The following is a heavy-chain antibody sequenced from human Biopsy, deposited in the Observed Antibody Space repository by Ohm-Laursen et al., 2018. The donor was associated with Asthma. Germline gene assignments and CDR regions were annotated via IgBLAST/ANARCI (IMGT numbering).Heavy chain of an antibody. J-gene: IGHJ6*02. D-gene: IGHD2-2*01. CDR3: ARVVGGYCSSTSCYGGYYYGMDV. CDR2: INHSGST. Sequence: SQTLSLTCVVYGGSFSGYYWSWIRQPPGKGLEWIGEINHSGSTNYNPSLKSRVTISVDTSKNQFSLKLSSVTAADTAVYYCARVVGGYCSSTSCYGGYYYGMDVGGQGTTVTVSS. V-gene: IGHV4-34*01. CDR1: GGSFSGYY.